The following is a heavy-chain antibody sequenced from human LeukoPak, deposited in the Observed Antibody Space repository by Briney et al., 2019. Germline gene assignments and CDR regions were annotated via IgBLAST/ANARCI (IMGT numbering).Heavy chain of an antibody. CDR2: ISYDERRK. D-gene: IGHD3-22*01. Sequence: GRSLRLSCAASGFTFSTSGMHWVRQAPGKGLEWVSFISYDERRKYYGDSVKGRFTISRDNSDSTLYLQMNSLRAEDTAVYYCAKDRSYYDNSGYRFFDYWGQGTPVTVSS. CDR3: AKDRSYYDNSGYRFFDY. V-gene: IGHV3-30*18. CDR1: GFTFSTSG. J-gene: IGHJ4*02.